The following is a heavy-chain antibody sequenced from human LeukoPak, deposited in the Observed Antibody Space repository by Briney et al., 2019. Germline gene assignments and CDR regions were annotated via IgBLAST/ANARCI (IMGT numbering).Heavy chain of an antibody. D-gene: IGHD2-15*01. CDR1: GGTFSSYA. V-gene: IGHV1-69*06. CDR2: IIPIFGTA. CDR3: ASRYCSGGSCYSFGYRSWFDP. J-gene: IGHJ5*02. Sequence: ASVKVSCKASGGTFSSYAISWVRQAPGQGLEWMGGIIPIFGTANYAQKFQGRVTITADKSMSTAYMELSSLRSEDTAVYYCASRYCSGGSCYSFGYRSWFDPWGQGTLVTVSS.